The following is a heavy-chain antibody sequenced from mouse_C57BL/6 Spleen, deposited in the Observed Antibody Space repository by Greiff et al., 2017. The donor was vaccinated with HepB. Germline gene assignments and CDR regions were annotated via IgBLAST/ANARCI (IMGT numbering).Heavy chain of an antibody. V-gene: IGHV1-50*01. J-gene: IGHJ2*01. Sequence: VQLQQSGAELVKPGASVKLSCKASGYTFTSYWMQWVKQRPGQGLEWIGEIDPSDSYTNYNQKFKGKATLTVDTSSSTAYMQLSSLTSEDSAVYYCARGPDGYWGQGTTLTVSS. CDR2: IDPSDSYT. CDR1: GYTFTSYW. CDR3: ARGPDGY.